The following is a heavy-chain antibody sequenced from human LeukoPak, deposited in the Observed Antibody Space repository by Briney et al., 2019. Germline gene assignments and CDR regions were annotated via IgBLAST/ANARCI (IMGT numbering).Heavy chain of an antibody. V-gene: IGHV3-48*02. Sequence: PGGSLRLSCAASGFTFSSYSMNWVRQAPGKGLEWVSYISSSSSTIYYADSVKGRFTISRDNAKNSLYLQMNSLRDEDTAVYYCARGYSSSWPRRYFDLWGRGTLVTVSS. CDR1: GFTFSSYS. J-gene: IGHJ2*01. CDR2: ISSSSSTI. CDR3: ARGYSSSWPRRYFDL. D-gene: IGHD6-13*01.